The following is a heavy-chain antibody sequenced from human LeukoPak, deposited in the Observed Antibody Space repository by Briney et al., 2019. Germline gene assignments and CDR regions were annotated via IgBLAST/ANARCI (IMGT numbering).Heavy chain of an antibody. D-gene: IGHD1-1*01. J-gene: IGHJ4*02. Sequence: SETLSLTCTVSCGSISTYYWSWIRQPPGKGLEWLGYIHYSGRTNYSPSLTSRVTMSVDTSKKQFFLNMNSVTAADTAIYYCAREVQPTGHFDYWGRGTLVTVSS. CDR1: CGSISTYY. CDR3: AREVQPTGHFDY. V-gene: IGHV4-59*01. CDR2: IHYSGRT.